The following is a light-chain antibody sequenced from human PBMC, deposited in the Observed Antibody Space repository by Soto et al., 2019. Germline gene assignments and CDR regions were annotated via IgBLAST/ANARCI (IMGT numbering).Light chain of an antibody. CDR3: QQYGSSPWT. V-gene: IGKV3-20*01. CDR1: QSIGGF. Sequence: EVVLTQSPGTLSLSPGESVTLSCRASQSIGGFLAWFQQKPGQAPRLLIYDAYKRATGIPDRFSGSGSGTDFTLTISRLEPEDFAVYYCQQYGSSPWTFGQGTKVDI. J-gene: IGKJ1*01. CDR2: DAY.